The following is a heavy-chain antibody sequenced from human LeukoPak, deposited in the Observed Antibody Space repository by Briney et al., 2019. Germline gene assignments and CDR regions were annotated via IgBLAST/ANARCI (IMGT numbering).Heavy chain of an antibody. CDR3: ARDSPEKNNMDV. J-gene: IGHJ6*03. CDR2: IYYSGST. Sequence: SETLSLTCTVSGGSISSYYWSWIRQPPGKGLEWIGYIYYSGSTNYNPSLKSRVTISVDTSKNQFSLKLSSVTAADTAVYYCARDSPEKNNMDVWGKGTTVTVSS. V-gene: IGHV4-59*12. CDR1: GGSISSYY.